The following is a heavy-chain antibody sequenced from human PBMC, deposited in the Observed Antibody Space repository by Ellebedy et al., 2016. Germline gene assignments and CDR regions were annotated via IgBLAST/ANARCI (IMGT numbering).Heavy chain of an antibody. J-gene: IGHJ5*02. V-gene: IGHV1-69*13. CDR2: IIPKDGTI. D-gene: IGHD3-10*01. CDR3: TALSPRFDTGDDNWFIP. Sequence: SVKVSXXASGGSFRTHGLSWVRQAPGQGLEWVGGIIPKDGTINFAQSIQAGVTFTADESTNTVYMELSSLSTDDAAVYYCTALSPRFDTGDDNWFIPWGQGTLVTVSP. CDR1: GGSFRTHG.